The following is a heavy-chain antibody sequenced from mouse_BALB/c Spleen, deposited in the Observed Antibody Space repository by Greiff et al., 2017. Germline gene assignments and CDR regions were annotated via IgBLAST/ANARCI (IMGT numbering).Heavy chain of an antibody. CDR3: ARWGSSPHYYAMDY. J-gene: IGHJ4*01. CDR1: GFNIKDTY. CDR2: IDPANGNT. D-gene: IGHD1-1*01. V-gene: IGHV14-3*02. Sequence: VQLQQSGAELVQPGASVKLSCTASGFNIKDTYMHWVKQRPEQGLEWIGRIDPANGNTKYDPKFQGKATITADTSSNTAYLQLSSLTSEDTAVYYCARWGSSPHYYAMDYWGQGTSVTVSA.